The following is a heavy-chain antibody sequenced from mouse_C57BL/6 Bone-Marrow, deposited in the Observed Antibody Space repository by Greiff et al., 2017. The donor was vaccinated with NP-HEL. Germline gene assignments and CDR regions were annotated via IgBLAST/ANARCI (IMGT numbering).Heavy chain of an antibody. Sequence: EVQLQQSGPELVKPGASVKISCKASGYSFTGYYMNWVKQSPEKSLEWIGEINPSTGGTTYNQKFKAKATLTVDKSSSTAYMQLKSLTSEDSAVYYCARVLRRYFDVWGTGTTVTVSS. CDR1: GYSFTGYY. CDR3: ARVLRRYFDV. CDR2: INPSTGGT. J-gene: IGHJ1*03. D-gene: IGHD1-2*01. V-gene: IGHV1-42*01.